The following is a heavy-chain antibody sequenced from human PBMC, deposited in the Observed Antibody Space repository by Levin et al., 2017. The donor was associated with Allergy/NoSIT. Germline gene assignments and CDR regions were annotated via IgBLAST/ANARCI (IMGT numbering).Heavy chain of an antibody. D-gene: IGHD5-18*01. Sequence: GESLKISCAASGFTFSSYGMHWVRQATGKGLEWVSAIGTSGDTYYPGSVQGRFTISRENAKNSLYLQMNSLRAEDTAVYYCAKDRSYSYGYGGFDPWGQGTLVTVSS. J-gene: IGHJ5*02. CDR3: AKDRSYSYGYGGFDP. CDR1: GFTFSSYG. V-gene: IGHV3-13*01. CDR2: IGTSGDT.